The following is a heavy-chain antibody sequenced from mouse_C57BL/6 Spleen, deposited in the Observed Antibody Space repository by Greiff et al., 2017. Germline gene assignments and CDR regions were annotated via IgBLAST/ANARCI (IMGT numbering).Heavy chain of an antibody. V-gene: IGHV14-4*01. CDR3: TTEATMASFDY. CDR1: GFNITDDY. Sequence: VQLQQSGAELVRPGASVKLSCTASGFNITDDYMHWVKQRPEQGLEWIGWIDPENGDTEYASKFQGKATITADTSSNTAYLQLSSLTSEDTAVYYCTTEATMASFDYWGQGTTLTVSS. CDR2: IDPENGDT. D-gene: IGHD2-1*01. J-gene: IGHJ2*01.